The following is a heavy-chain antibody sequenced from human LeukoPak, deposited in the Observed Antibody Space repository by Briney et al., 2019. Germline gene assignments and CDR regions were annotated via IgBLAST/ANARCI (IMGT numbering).Heavy chain of an antibody. V-gene: IGHV1-8*01. CDR3: SRVTSGSPGVDFDL. CDR2: TNPNSGDT. CDR1: GYTFSNYD. J-gene: IGHJ4*02. Sequence: VASVKVSCKTSGYTFSNYDINWVGQATGPGLKWMGWTNPNSGDTGLAQKFQGRVNITRDTSIRTTNTDLTNLTSEAQAIYYSSRVTSGSPGVDFDLWGQGTLVTVSS. D-gene: IGHD6-6*01.